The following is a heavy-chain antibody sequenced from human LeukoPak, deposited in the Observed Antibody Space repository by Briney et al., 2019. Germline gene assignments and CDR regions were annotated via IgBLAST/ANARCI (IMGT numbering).Heavy chain of an antibody. Sequence: SQTLSLTCAISGDSVSSNSAAWNWFRQSPSRGLEWLGRTYYYSKWYYDYAASVKSRATINADTSKNHFSLQLNSVTPEDTVVYYCARRRYSGYEGFFDYWGQGILVTVSS. CDR2: TYYYSKWYY. CDR3: ARRRYSGYEGFFDY. V-gene: IGHV6-1*01. CDR1: GDSVSSNSAA. J-gene: IGHJ4*02. D-gene: IGHD5-12*01.